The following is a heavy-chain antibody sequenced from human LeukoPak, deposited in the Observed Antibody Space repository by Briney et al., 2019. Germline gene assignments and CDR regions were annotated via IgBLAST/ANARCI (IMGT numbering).Heavy chain of an antibody. J-gene: IGHJ6*02. V-gene: IGHV1-2*02. D-gene: IGHD1-14*01. CDR1: GYTFTGYY. CDR3: ARDLGYNILYPYGMDV. Sequence: GASVKVSCKSSGYTFTGYYLHWVRQAPGHGLEWMGWIKPNSGGTNYAQKFQGRVTMTRDTSISTAYMELSRLISDDTAVYYCARDLGYNILYPYGMDVWGQGTTVIVSS. CDR2: IKPNSGGT.